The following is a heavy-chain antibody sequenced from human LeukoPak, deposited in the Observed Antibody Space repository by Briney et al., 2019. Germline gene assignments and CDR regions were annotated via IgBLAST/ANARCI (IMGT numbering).Heavy chain of an antibody. V-gene: IGHV4-34*01. CDR3: ARGSDYDSSGYYYEYFDY. J-gene: IGHJ4*02. CDR1: GGSFSGYY. CDR2: INHSGST. Sequence: SETLSLTCAVYGGSFSGYYWSWIRQPPGEGLEWIGEINHSGSTNYNPSLKSRVTISVDTSKNQFSLKLSSVTAADTAVYYCARGSDYDSSGYYYEYFDYWGQGTLVTVSS. D-gene: IGHD3-22*01.